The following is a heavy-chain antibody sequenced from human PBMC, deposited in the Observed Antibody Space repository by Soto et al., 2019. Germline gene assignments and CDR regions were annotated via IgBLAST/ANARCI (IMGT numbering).Heavy chain of an antibody. V-gene: IGHV3-21*01. CDR2: ISSSSSYI. Sequence: EVQLVESGGGLVKPGGSLRLSCAASGFTFSSYSMNWVRQAPGKGLEWVSSISSSSSYIYYADSVKGRFTISRDNAKNSLYLQTNSLRADDTAVYYCARDPSIAVAAWFDPWGQGTLVTVSS. CDR1: GFTFSSYS. J-gene: IGHJ5*02. CDR3: ARDPSIAVAAWFDP. D-gene: IGHD6-19*01.